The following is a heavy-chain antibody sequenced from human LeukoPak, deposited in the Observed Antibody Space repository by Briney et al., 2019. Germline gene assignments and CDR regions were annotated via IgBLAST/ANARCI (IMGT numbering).Heavy chain of an antibody. Sequence: ASVKVSCKASGYTFTSYGISWVRQDPGQGLEWMGWISAYNGNTNYAQKLQGRVTMTTDTSTSTAYMELRSLRSDDTAVYYCARDDIVVVPAAMGFDYWGQGTLVTVSS. V-gene: IGHV1-18*04. CDR1: GYTFTSYG. D-gene: IGHD2-2*01. CDR2: ISAYNGNT. CDR3: ARDDIVVVPAAMGFDY. J-gene: IGHJ4*02.